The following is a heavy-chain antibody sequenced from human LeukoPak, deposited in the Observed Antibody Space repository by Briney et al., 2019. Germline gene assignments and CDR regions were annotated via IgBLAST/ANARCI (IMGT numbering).Heavy chain of an antibody. CDR1: GYTFTNYG. V-gene: IGHV1-18*01. D-gene: IGHD7-27*01. CDR2: TSANSGTT. J-gene: IGHJ4*02. CDR3: ARDLQFLPGD. Sequence: GASVKVSCKASGYTFTNYGISWVRQAPGQGLEWMGWTSANSGTTNYAQKFQGRVTMTTDTSTSTGYMELRSLRSDDTAVYYCARDLQFLPGDWGQGTLVTVSS.